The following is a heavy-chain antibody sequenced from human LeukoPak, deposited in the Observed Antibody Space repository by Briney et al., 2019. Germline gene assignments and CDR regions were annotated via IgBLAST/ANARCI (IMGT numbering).Heavy chain of an antibody. Sequence: GGSLRLSCAASGFTFSSYWMSWVRQAPGKGLEWVANINQDGSEKSYVDFVRGRFTISRDNAKNSLYLQMNSLRAEDTAVYYCAGNAFDIWGQGTMVTVSS. CDR3: AGNAFDI. CDR1: GFTFSSYW. CDR2: INQDGSEK. V-gene: IGHV3-7*01. J-gene: IGHJ3*02.